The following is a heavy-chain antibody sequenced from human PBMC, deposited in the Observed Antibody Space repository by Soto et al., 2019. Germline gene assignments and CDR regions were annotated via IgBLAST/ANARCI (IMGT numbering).Heavy chain of an antibody. CDR1: GDSIRSSDFN. CDR2: IYRNGET. J-gene: IGHJ5*02. Sequence: SETLSLTCTFSGDSIRSSDFNWGWIRQPPGKGLEWIGTIYRNGETFYNPPFHSRVTMSVDTSRNQFSLHLTSVTAADTAVYFCAGQTRGPIPHFGWLSPVASWGQGTLVTVSS. CDR3: AGQTRGPIPHFGWLSPVAS. D-gene: IGHD3-9*01. V-gene: IGHV4-39*01.